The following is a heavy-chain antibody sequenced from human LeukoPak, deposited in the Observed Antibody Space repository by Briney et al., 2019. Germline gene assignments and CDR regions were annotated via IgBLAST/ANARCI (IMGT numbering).Heavy chain of an antibody. V-gene: IGHV4-61*02. CDR1: GGSISSGSYY. CDR3: ARRGNGRAGPLDH. J-gene: IGHJ4*02. CDR2: IYTIGST. D-gene: IGHD1-26*01. Sequence: SETLSLTCTVSGGSISSGSYYWSWIRQPAGKGLEWIGRIYTIGSTNYNPSLKSRVTISVDTSKNQFSLKLSSVTAADTAVYYCARRGNGRAGPLDHWGQGTLVTVSS.